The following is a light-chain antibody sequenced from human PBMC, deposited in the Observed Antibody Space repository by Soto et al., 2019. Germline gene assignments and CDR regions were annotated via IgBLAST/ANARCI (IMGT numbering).Light chain of an antibody. J-gene: IGKJ5*01. V-gene: IGKV2-30*02. CDR3: TQGIHWPIS. CDR1: QSLVHSDGIAY. CDR2: KVS. Sequence: MSVALLGLRITKKKPASISCRSNQSLVHSDGIAYFSWFQQRPGRSPRRLIYKVSNRDSGVPARFSGSGSGIDLAMTVCRVEVESVRVYCCTQGIHWPISSGEGTRLEIK.